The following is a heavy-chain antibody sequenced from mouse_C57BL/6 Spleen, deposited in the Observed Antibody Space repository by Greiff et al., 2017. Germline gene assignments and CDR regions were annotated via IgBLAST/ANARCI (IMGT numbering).Heavy chain of an antibody. CDR2: ISSGGDYI. D-gene: IGHD1-1*01. J-gene: IGHJ4*01. CDR3: TRERITTVVAGGYAMDY. Sequence: EVHLVESGEGLVKPGGSLKLSCAASGFTFSSYAMSWVRQTPEKRLEWVAYISSGGDYIYYADTVKGRFTISRDNARNTLYLQMSSLKSEDTAMYYCTRERITTVVAGGYAMDYWGQGTSVTVSS. CDR1: GFTFSSYA. V-gene: IGHV5-9-1*02.